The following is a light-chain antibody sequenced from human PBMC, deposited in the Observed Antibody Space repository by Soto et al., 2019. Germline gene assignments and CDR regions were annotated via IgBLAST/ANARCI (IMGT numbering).Light chain of an antibody. Sequence: EIVLTQSPGPLSLSPGERSTLSCRASQSVSNNYLAWYQQKPGQAPRLLIYGASNRATGIPDRFSGSGSGTDFTLTISRLEPEDFAVYYCQQYGSSGTFGQVTKVDIK. J-gene: IGKJ1*01. V-gene: IGKV3-20*01. CDR1: QSVSNNY. CDR3: QQYGSSGT. CDR2: GAS.